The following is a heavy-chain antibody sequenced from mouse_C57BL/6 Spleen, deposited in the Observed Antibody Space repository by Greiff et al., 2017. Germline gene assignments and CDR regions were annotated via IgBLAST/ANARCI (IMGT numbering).Heavy chain of an antibody. J-gene: IGHJ2*01. CDR2: IDPEDGET. V-gene: IGHV14-2*01. D-gene: IGHD2-1*01. CDR3: ARGGLYYGNADFDY. CDR1: GFNIKDYY. Sequence: EVQLQESGAELVKPGASVKLSCTASGFNIKDYYMHWVKQRTEQGLEWIGRIDPEDGETKYAPKFQGKATLTADTSSNTAYLQLSSLTSEATAVYYCARGGLYYGNADFDYWGQGTTLTVSS.